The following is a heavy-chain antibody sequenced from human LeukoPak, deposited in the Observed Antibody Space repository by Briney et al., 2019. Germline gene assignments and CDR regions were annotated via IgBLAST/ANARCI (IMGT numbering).Heavy chain of an antibody. J-gene: IGHJ4*02. Sequence: GASVKVSCKASGGTFSSYAISWVRQAPGQGLELMGGIIPIFGTANYAQKFQGRVTITADESTSTAYMELSSLRSEDTAVYYCARAPGRTYYDFWSGYYPFDYWGQGTLVTVSS. V-gene: IGHV1-69*13. CDR2: IIPIFGTA. CDR3: ARAPGRTYYDFWSGYYPFDY. CDR1: GGTFSSYA. D-gene: IGHD3-3*01.